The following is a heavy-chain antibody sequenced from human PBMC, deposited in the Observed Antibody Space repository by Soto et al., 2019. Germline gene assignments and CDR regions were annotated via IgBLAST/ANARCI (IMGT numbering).Heavy chain of an antibody. Sequence: ASVKVSCKASGYTFTSYGISWVRQAPGQGLEWMGWMNPNSGNTAYAQKFQGRVTMTRNTSISTAYMELSSLRSEDTAVYYCAGLKQDYAVAWGQGTLVTVSS. D-gene: IGHD3-16*01. V-gene: IGHV1-8*02. CDR1: GYTFTSYG. CDR2: MNPNSGNT. J-gene: IGHJ5*02. CDR3: AGLKQDYAVA.